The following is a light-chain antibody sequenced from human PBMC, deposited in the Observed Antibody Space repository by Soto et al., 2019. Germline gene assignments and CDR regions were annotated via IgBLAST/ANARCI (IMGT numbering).Light chain of an antibody. V-gene: IGKV1-27*01. CDR2: AAS. CDR3: QKYNSAPWT. J-gene: IGKJ1*01. CDR1: QGMSNY. Sequence: DIKMTQSPSSLSASVGDRVTITCRASQGMSNYLAWYQQKPGKVPKLLIYAASTLLSGVPSRFSGSESGTDFTLTISSLQPEDVATYYCQKYNSAPWTFGQGTKVEIK.